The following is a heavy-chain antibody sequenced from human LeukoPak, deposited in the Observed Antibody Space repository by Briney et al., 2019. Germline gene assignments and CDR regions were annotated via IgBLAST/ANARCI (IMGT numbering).Heavy chain of an antibody. CDR1: GFTFSSYG. J-gene: IGHJ6*03. V-gene: IGHV3-30*18. CDR2: ISYDGSNK. Sequence: GGSLRLSCAASGFTFSSYGMHWVRQAPGKGLEWVAVISYDGSNKYYADSVKGRFTISRDNSKNTLYLQMNSLRAEDTAVYYCAKVGRVVVAATPFYYYYMDVWGKGTTVTVSS. CDR3: AKVGRVVVAATPFYYYYMDV. D-gene: IGHD2-15*01.